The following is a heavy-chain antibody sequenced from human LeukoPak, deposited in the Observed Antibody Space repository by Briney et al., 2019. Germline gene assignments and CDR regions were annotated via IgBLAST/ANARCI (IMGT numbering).Heavy chain of an antibody. CDR3: ARWADCSSTSCYDGIDY. D-gene: IGHD2-2*01. V-gene: IGHV1-8*01. Sequence: GASVKVSCKASGSTFTTYDINWVRQATGQGLEWMGWMNPNSGNTGYAQKFQGRITMTWNTSISTAYMELSSLRSEDTAVYYCARWADCSSTSCYDGIDYWGQGTLVTVSS. CDR1: GSTFTTYD. CDR2: MNPNSGNT. J-gene: IGHJ4*02.